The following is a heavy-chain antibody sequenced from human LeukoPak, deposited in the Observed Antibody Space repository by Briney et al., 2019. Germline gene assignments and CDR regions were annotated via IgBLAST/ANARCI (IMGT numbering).Heavy chain of an antibody. J-gene: IGHJ4*02. V-gene: IGHV3-30*04. CDR1: GFTFSNYA. D-gene: IGHD3-22*01. CDR3: ARRNHYESKEIDY. CDR2: ISYDGSNK. Sequence: GESLKISCKGSGFTFSNYAMHGCRQAPGKGLEWGALISYDGSNKDYAASVKGRFTISRDNSKNTVYMQMKSLRAEDSAVYYCARRNHYESKEIDYWGQGTLVTVSS.